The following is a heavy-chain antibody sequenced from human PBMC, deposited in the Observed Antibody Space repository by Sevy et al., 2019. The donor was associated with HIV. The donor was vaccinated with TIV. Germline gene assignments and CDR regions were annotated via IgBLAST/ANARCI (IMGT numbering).Heavy chain of an antibody. CDR1: GFTFSSYG. CDR2: IRYDGSNK. V-gene: IGHV3-30*02. D-gene: IGHD6-19*01. CDR3: ATESGYSSGWYQYFDY. Sequence: GGSLRLSCAASGFTFSSYGMPWVRQAPGKGLEWVAFIRYDGSNKYYADSVKGRFTISRDNSKNTLYLQMNSLRAEDTAVYYCATESGYSSGWYQYFDYWGQGTLVTVSS. J-gene: IGHJ4*02.